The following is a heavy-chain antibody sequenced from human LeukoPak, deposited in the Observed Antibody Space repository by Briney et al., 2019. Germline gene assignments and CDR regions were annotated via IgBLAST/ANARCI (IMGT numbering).Heavy chain of an antibody. CDR1: GFTFSSCG. V-gene: IGHV3-30*02. Sequence: PGGSLRLSCAASGFTFSSCGMHWVRQAPGKGLEWVAFIRYDGNNNYYADSVKGRFTISRDNSKNTLYLQMNSLRAEDTAVYYCARDRRQWLVPSTYYYYYMDVWGKGTTVTVSS. CDR2: IRYDGNNN. J-gene: IGHJ6*03. D-gene: IGHD6-19*01. CDR3: ARDRRQWLVPSTYYYYYMDV.